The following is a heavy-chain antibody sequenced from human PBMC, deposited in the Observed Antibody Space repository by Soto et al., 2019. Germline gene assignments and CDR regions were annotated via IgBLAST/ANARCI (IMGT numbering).Heavy chain of an antibody. Sequence: GESLKISCKSSGYSFTSYWIGWVRQMPGKGLEWMGIIYPGDSDTRYSPSFQGQVTISADRSISTAYLQWSSLKASDTAMYYCARGPGSMTTVTHFDYWGQGTLVTVSS. J-gene: IGHJ4*02. CDR1: GYSFTSYW. CDR2: IYPGDSDT. CDR3: ARGPGSMTTVTHFDY. V-gene: IGHV5-51*01. D-gene: IGHD4-17*01.